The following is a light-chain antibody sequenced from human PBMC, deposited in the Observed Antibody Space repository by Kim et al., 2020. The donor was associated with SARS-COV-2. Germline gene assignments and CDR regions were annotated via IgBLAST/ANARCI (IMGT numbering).Light chain of an antibody. Sequence: LSVGERVAHSCRASQSVRNNHLAWYQHKPGQPPRLLIYAASSRATGIPDRFSGGGSGTDFTLTISRLEPEDFAVYYCQQYDHSPFAFGQGTKLEI. CDR1: QSVRNNH. CDR3: QQYDHSPFA. V-gene: IGKV3-20*01. CDR2: AAS. J-gene: IGKJ2*01.